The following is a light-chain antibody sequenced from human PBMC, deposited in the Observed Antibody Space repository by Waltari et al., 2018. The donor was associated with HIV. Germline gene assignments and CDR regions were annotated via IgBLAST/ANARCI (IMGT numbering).Light chain of an antibody. J-gene: IGKJ3*01. CDR2: LAS. Sequence: DIQLTQSPSFLSASVGDRVTITCRASQGIDSYLAWYRQKPGKTPELLIYLASTLQSGVPFRFSGSGYGTEFTLTISSLQPEDFATYYCQQLKSYPPAFGPGTKVDIK. V-gene: IGKV1-9*01. CDR3: QQLKSYPPA. CDR1: QGIDSY.